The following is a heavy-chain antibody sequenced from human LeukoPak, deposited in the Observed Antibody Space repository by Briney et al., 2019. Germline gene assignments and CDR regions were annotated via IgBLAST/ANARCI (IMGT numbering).Heavy chain of an antibody. CDR3: ARGRSDYDPGVYFDY. CDR2: IYYSGST. J-gene: IGHJ4*02. CDR1: GGSISSGGYY. D-gene: IGHD4-17*01. Sequence: SQTLSLTCTVSGGSISSGGYYWSWIRQHPGKGLEWIGYIYYSGSTYYNPSLKSRVTISVDTSKNQFSLKLSSVTAADTAVYYCARGRSDYDPGVYFDYWGQGTLVTVSS. V-gene: IGHV4-31*03.